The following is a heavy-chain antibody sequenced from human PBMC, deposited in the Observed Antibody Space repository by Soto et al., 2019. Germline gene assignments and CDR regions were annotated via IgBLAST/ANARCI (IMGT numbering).Heavy chain of an antibody. CDR3: ARVWRKQQPEDAFDI. CDR1: GYIFTSYG. V-gene: IGHV1-46*03. D-gene: IGHD6-13*01. CDR2: INPSGGST. Sequence: ASVKVSCKASGYIFTSYGITWVRQAPGQGLEWMGIINPSGGSTSYAQKYQGRVTMTRDTSTSTVYMELSSLRSEDTAVYYCARVWRKQQPEDAFDIWGQGTMVTVSS. J-gene: IGHJ3*02.